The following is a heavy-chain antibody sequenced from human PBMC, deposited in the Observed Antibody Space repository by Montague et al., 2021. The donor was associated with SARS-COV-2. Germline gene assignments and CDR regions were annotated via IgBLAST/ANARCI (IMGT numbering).Heavy chain of an antibody. CDR2: INHSGST. D-gene: IGHD2-2*01. Sequence: SETLSLTCAVYGGSFSDYYWSWIRQPPGKGLEWIGEINHSGSTNXDPSLKSRVTISVDTSKNQFSLKLSSVTAADTAVYYCARFFRRVGTAATGHWEKNYYYYNMDVWGKGTTVTVSS. J-gene: IGHJ6*03. V-gene: IGHV4-34*01. CDR3: ARFFRRVGTAATGHWEKNYYYYNMDV. CDR1: GGSFSDYY.